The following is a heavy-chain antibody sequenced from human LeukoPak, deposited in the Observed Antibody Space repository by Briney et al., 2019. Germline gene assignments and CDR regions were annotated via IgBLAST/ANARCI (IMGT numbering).Heavy chain of an antibody. D-gene: IGHD2-15*01. J-gene: IGHJ5*02. Sequence: GSSVKVSCKASGGTFSNYAFSWVRQAPGQGLEWMGRILPIFGTTNYAQNFQGRVTITADKYTSTVYMELSGLRSEDTAVYYCARDGRGGRENWFDPWGQGTLVTVSS. CDR2: ILPIFGTT. CDR1: GGTFSNYA. V-gene: IGHV1-69*06. CDR3: ARDGRGGRENWFDP.